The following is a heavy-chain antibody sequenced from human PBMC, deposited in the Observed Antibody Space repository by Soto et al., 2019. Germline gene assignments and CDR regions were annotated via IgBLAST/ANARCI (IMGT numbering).Heavy chain of an antibody. J-gene: IGHJ6*02. CDR3: ARGGGMTTVTRGYYYYGMDV. CDR2: IIPIFGTA. CDR1: GGTFSSYA. V-gene: IGHV1-69*13. Sequence: ASVKVSCKASGGTFSSYAISWVRQAPGQGLEWMGGIIPIFGTANYAQKFQGRVTITADESTSTAYMELSSLRSEDTAVYYCARGGGMTTVTRGYYYYGMDVWGQGTTVTVSS. D-gene: IGHD4-17*01.